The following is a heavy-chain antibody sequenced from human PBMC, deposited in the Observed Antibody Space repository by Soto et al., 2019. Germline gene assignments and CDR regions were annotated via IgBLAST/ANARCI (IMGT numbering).Heavy chain of an antibody. D-gene: IGHD3-10*01. CDR2: VYYSGYT. V-gene: IGHV4-59*08. Sequence: SETMSLTCTVSGGSMSPYYWSWIRQAPGVGLEWIAYVYYSGYTHYNPSLKSRITISVDKSKNQISLKVRSVTAADTAVYYCARQEGGIRVSDYWGHGTLVTVSS. J-gene: IGHJ4*01. CDR1: GGSMSPYY. CDR3: ARQEGGIRVSDY.